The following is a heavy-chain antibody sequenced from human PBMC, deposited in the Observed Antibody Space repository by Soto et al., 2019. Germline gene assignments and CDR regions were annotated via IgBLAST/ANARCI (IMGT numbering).Heavy chain of an antibody. D-gene: IGHD2-15*01. CDR1: GFSFSSYA. CDR3: AKDRIAASPGSHD. CDR2: ISGSGGTT. J-gene: IGHJ4*02. Sequence: GGSLRLSCAASGFSFSSYAMSWVRQAPGKGLEWVSVISGSGGTTRYADSVKGRFTISRDNSKNMLYLQMNSLRAEDTAVYYCAKDRIAASPGSHDWGKGTLVTVSS. V-gene: IGHV3-23*01.